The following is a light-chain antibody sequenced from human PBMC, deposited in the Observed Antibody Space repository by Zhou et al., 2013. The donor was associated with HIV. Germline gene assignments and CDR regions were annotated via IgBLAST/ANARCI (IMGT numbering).Light chain of an antibody. CDR2: DAS. CDR1: QSVSRK. Sequence: EIVMTQSPATLSVSPGERATLSCRASQSVSRKLAWYQQKPGQAPRLLIYDASNRATGIPARFSGNGSGTDFTLTISRLEPEDFAVYYCQQYGSVFTFGPGTKVDIK. V-gene: IGKV3D-15*01. J-gene: IGKJ3*01. CDR3: QQYGSVFT.